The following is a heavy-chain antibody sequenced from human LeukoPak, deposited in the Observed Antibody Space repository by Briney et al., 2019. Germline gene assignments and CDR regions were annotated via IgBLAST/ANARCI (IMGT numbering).Heavy chain of an antibody. CDR1: GFTFSSYW. CDR2: IKQDGSEK. J-gene: IGHJ4*02. D-gene: IGHD1-26*01. CDR3: ARDTGSCYVDY. V-gene: IGHV3-7*04. Sequence: GGSLRLSCAASGFTFSSYWMTWVRQAPGKGLEWVANIKQDGSEKYYVDSVKGRFTLSRDNAKNSLYLQMNSLIAEDTAVYYCARDTGSCYVDYWGQGTLVTVSS.